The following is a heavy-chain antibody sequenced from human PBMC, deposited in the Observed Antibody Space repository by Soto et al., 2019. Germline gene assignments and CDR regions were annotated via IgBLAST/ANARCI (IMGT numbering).Heavy chain of an antibody. CDR3: ARGRTAYRSSWYENYYYMDV. CDR2: INHSGST. J-gene: IGHJ6*03. Sequence: SETLSLTCAVYGGSFSGYYWSWIRQPPGKGLEWIGEINHSGSTNYNPSLKSRVTISVDTSKNQFSLKLSSVTAADTAVYYCARGRTAYRSSWYENYYYMDVWGKGTTVTVSS. D-gene: IGHD6-13*01. CDR1: GGSFSGYY. V-gene: IGHV4-34*01.